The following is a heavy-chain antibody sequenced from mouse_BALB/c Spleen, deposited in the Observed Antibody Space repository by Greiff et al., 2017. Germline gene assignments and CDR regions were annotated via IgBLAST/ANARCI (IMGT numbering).Heavy chain of an antibody. J-gene: IGHJ2*01. Sequence: DVKLQESGPSLVKPSQTLSLTCSVTGDSITSGYWNWIRKFPGNKLEYMGYISYSGSTYYNPSLKSRISITRDTSKNQYYLQLNSVTTEDTATYYCARYPFTTATPYFDYWGQGTTLTVSS. CDR1: GDSITSGY. V-gene: IGHV3-8*02. CDR2: ISYSGST. D-gene: IGHD1-2*01. CDR3: ARYPFTTATPYFDY.